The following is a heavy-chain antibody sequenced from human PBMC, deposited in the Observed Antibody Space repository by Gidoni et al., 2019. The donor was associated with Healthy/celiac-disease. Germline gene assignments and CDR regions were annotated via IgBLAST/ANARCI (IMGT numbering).Heavy chain of an antibody. CDR3: ARDETMVRGVPTYYYGMDV. CDR2: ISYDGSNK. Sequence: ISYDGSNKYYADSVKGRFTISRDNSKNTLYLQMNSLRAEDTAVYYCARDETMVRGVPTYYYGMDVWGQGTTVTVSS. D-gene: IGHD3-10*01. J-gene: IGHJ6*02. V-gene: IGHV3-30-3*01.